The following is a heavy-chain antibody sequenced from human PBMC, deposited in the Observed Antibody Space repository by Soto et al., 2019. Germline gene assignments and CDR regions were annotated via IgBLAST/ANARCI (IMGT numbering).Heavy chain of an antibody. J-gene: IGHJ4*02. D-gene: IGHD2-2*01. CDR1: GFTFSSYA. CDR2: ISYDGSNK. V-gene: IGHV3-30-3*01. Sequence: QVQLVESGGGVVQPGRSLRLSCAASGFTFSSYAMHWVRQAPGKGLEWVAVISYDGSNKYYAASVKGRFTISRDNSKNTQDLQMNSLRAEDTAVYYCARGDGGDIVLVPAAMIDYWGQGTLVTVSS. CDR3: ARGDGGDIVLVPAAMIDY.